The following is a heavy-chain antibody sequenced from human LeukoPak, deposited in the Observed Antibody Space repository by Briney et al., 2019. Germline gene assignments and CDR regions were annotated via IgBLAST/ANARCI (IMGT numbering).Heavy chain of an antibody. Sequence: ASVKVSCKASGYTFTGYYMHWVRQAPGQGLEWMGWISAYNGNTNYAQKLQGRVTMTTDTSTSTAYMELRSLRSDDTAVYYCARAYCGGDCFDYWGQGTLVTVSS. J-gene: IGHJ4*02. CDR1: GYTFTGYY. CDR2: ISAYNGNT. D-gene: IGHD2-21*01. CDR3: ARAYCGGDCFDY. V-gene: IGHV1-18*04.